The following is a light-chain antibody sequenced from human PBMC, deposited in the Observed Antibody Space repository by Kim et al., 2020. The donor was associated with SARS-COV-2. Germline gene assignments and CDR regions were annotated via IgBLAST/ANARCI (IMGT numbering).Light chain of an antibody. Sequence: VSPGQTASITCSGDKLGDKYACWYQQKPGQSPVMVIYQDSKRPSGIPERFSGSNSGNTATLTISGTQAMDEADYYCQAWDSSTGVFGGGTQLTVL. CDR3: QAWDSSTGV. CDR1: KLGDKY. CDR2: QDS. J-gene: IGLJ2*01. V-gene: IGLV3-1*01.